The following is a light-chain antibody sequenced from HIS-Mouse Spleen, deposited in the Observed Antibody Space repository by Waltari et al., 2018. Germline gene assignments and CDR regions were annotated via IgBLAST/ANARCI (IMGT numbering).Light chain of an antibody. CDR2: EDS. CDR3: CSTDSRGIHRL. CDR1: ALPKKY. Sequence: SYELTQPPSVSVSPGQTARITCSGDALPKKYAYWYQQKSGQAPELVIYEDSKRRSGIPQRLCASSTATVATLTVSGAQVEEEAEYYCCSTDSRGIHRLFGRGTKLTVL. V-gene: IGLV3-10*01. J-gene: IGLJ2*01.